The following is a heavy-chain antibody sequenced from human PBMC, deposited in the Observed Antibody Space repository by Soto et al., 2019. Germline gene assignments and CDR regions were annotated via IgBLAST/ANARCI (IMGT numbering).Heavy chain of an antibody. CDR3: ARRYGSFFDI. J-gene: IGHJ3*02. D-gene: IGHD3-10*01. Sequence: IVSYYGRCIRQPPGKGLEWIGYIYYSGSTNYNPSLKSRVTISVDTSKNQFSLKLSSVTAADTAVYYCARRYGSFFDIWGQGTMVTVSS. V-gene: IGHV4-59*08. CDR2: IYYSGST. CDR1: IVSYY.